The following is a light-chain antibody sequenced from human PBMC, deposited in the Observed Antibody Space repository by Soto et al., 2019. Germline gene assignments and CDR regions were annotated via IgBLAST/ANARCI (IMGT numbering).Light chain of an antibody. V-gene: IGKV3-20*01. CDR3: QQYGSSPFT. CDR1: QSVSSTY. CDR2: GAS. J-gene: IGKJ3*01. Sequence: EIVMTQSPATLSLSPGDRATLSCRASQSVSSTYLAWCQQKPGQAPRLLIYGASSRATGIPDRFSGSGSGTDFTLTISRLEPEDFAVYYCQQYGSSPFTFGPGTKVDI.